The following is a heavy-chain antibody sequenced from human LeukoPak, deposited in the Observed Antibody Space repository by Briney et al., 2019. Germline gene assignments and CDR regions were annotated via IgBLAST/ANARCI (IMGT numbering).Heavy chain of an antibody. CDR3: ARPHYYDFWSGYIYGMDV. J-gene: IGHJ6*02. Sequence: ASVKVSCKASGYTFTSYDINWVRQATGQGLEWMGWMNPNSGNTGYAQKFQGRVTMTRNTSISTAYMELSSLRSEYTAVYYCARPHYYDFWSGYIYGMDVWGQGPTVTVSS. CDR2: MNPNSGNT. D-gene: IGHD3-3*01. V-gene: IGHV1-8*01. CDR1: GYTFTSYD.